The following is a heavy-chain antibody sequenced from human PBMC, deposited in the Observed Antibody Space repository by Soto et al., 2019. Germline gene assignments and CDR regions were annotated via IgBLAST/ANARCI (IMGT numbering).Heavy chain of an antibody. V-gene: IGHV3-33*01. D-gene: IGHD3-10*01. CDR3: ARTSRGYYYMDV. J-gene: IGHJ6*03. Sequence: QVQLVESGGGVVQPGRSLRLSCTASGFTFSSYGMHWVRQAPGKGLEWVAVIWYDGSNKYYADSVKGRFTISRDNSKNTRYLHMNSLRAEDTAVYYCARTSRGYYYMDVWGKGTTVTVSS. CDR2: IWYDGSNK. CDR1: GFTFSSYG.